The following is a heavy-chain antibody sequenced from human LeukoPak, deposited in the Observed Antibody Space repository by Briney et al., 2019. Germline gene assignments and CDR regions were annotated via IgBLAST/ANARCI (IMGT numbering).Heavy chain of an antibody. CDR1: GGSISSTNYY. CDR2: IYHSGST. D-gene: IGHD3-10*01. Sequence: SETLSLTCTVSGGSISSTNYYGGWIRQPPGKGLEWIGSIYHSGSTYYNPSLKSRVTMSVDTSKNQFSLKLSSVTAADTAVYYCARSMVRGVPPLDYWGQGTLVTVSS. CDR3: ARSMVRGVPPLDY. J-gene: IGHJ4*02. V-gene: IGHV4-39*07.